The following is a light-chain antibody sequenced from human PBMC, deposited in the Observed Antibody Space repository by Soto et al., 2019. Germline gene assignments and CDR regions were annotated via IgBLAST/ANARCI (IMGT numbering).Light chain of an antibody. CDR2: DAS. J-gene: IGKJ1*01. CDR3: QQTYTTQPT. CDR1: QGISRY. V-gene: IGKV1-39*01. Sequence: DIQMTQSPSSLSASVGDRVTITCRASQGISRYLNWYQQKPGKAPKLLIYDASSLQSGVPSRFSGSGSGKDLTLTISSLQPEDFATYYCQQTYTTQPTFVHRSKVDIK.